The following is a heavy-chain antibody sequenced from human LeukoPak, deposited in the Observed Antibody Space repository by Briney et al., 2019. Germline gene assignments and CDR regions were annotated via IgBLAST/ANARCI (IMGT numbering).Heavy chain of an antibody. CDR3: ARERVAAPTYCGGDCYSVGIFDY. CDR1: GFTFSSYA. J-gene: IGHJ4*02. V-gene: IGHV3-30*04. CDR2: ISYDGSNK. Sequence: GGSLRLSCAASGFTFSSYAMHWVRQAPGKGLEWVAVISYDGSNKYYADSVKGRFTISRDNSKSTLYLQMNSLRAEDTAVYYCARERVAAPTYCGGDCYSVGIFDYWGQGTLVTVSS. D-gene: IGHD2-21*02.